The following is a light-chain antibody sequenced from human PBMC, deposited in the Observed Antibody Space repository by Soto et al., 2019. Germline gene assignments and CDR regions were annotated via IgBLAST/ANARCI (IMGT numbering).Light chain of an antibody. CDR2: GAS. V-gene: IGKV3-15*01. CDR1: QSVSSN. J-gene: IGKJ2*01. Sequence: EIVMTQSPATLSVSPGERATLSCRASQSVSSNLAWYQQKPDQPPSLLIYGASARATGIPARFSGSGSGTEFTLTISNLQSEDFAVYYCQHYNNWPFTFGQGTKLEIK. CDR3: QHYNNWPFT.